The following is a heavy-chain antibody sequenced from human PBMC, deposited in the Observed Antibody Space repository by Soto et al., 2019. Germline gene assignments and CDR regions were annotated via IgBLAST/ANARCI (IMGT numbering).Heavy chain of an antibody. CDR2: INSDGSST. J-gene: IGHJ4*02. CDR1: GFTFSSRG. CDR3: IRSLGGGDDY. Sequence: GGSLRLSCVASGFTFSSRGRRLVRQVPGKGLVWVSRINSDGSSTNYADSVKGRFTISRDNARNTLYLQMNSLRAEDTAVYYCIRSLGGGDDYWGQGTLVTVSS. V-gene: IGHV3-74*01. D-gene: IGHD3-16*01.